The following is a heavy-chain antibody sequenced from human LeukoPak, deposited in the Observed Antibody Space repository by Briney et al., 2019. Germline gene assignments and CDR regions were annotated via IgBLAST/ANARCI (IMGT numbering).Heavy chain of an antibody. CDR2: IYYSGST. J-gene: IGHJ3*02. CDR1: GGSISGYY. CDR3: ARVYDYGDYHDAFDI. D-gene: IGHD4-17*01. V-gene: IGHV4-59*01. Sequence: KASETLSLTCAVSGGSISGYYRSWRREPPGERREWIVDIYYSGSTNYNPPLKSRVTISVDTSKKQFSLKLSSVTAADTAVYYCARVYDYGDYHDAFDIWGQGTMVTVSS.